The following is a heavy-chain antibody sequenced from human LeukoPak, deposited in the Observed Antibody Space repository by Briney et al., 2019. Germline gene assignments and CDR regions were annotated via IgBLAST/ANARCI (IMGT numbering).Heavy chain of an antibody. V-gene: IGHV4-30-4*01. CDR2: IYYSGST. J-gene: IGHJ6*02. D-gene: IGHD1-26*01. CDR1: GGSISSGDYY. CDR3: AMSKGGHYYYGMDV. Sequence: PSQTLSLTCTVSGGSISSGDYYWSWIRQPPGKGLEWIGYIYYSGSTYYNPSLKSRVTISVDTSKNQFSLKLSSVTAADTAVYYCAMSKGGHYYYGMDVWGQGTTVTVSS.